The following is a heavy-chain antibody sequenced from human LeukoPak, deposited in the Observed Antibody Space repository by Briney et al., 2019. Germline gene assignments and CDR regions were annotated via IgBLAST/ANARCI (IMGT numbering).Heavy chain of an antibody. J-gene: IGHJ6*02. CDR2: IFYSGST. Sequence: PSETLSPTCTVSGGSISTYYWSWIRQPPGKGLEGIGYIFYSGSTNYNPSLECRVTISVHTSKNQFSLKLSSVTAADTAVYYCARGNSGSYYAMDVWGQGTTVTVSS. D-gene: IGHD1-26*01. CDR3: ARGNSGSYYAMDV. CDR1: GGSISTYY. V-gene: IGHV4-59*01.